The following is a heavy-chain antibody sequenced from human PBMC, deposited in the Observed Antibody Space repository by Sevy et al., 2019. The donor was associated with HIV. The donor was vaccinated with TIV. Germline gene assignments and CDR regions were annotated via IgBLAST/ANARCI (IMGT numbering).Heavy chain of an antibody. CDR2: ISDSGTTT. J-gene: IGHJ4*02. Sequence: GGSLRLSCAASGFTFSSHAMSWVRQAPGKGLEWVSAISDSGTTTYYEDSVKGRFTISRDNSKNTLYLQMDGLRAEDTDIYYCARAFTGGYQQPFDYGGQGTLVTVSS. V-gene: IGHV3-23*01. D-gene: IGHD1-26*01. CDR1: GFTFSSHA. CDR3: ARAFTGGYQQPFDY.